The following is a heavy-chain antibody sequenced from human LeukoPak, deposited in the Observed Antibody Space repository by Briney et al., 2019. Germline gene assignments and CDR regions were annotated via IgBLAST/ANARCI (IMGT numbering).Heavy chain of an antibody. D-gene: IGHD5-18*01. CDR2: INHSGST. V-gene: IGHV4-34*01. Sequence: SETLSLTCAVYGGSFSGYYWGWIRQPPGKGLEWIGEINHSGSTNYNPSLKSRVTISVDTSKNQFSLKLSSVTAADTAVYYCATADTAMVGFDYWGQGTLVTVSS. J-gene: IGHJ4*02. CDR3: ATADTAMVGFDY. CDR1: GGSFSGYY.